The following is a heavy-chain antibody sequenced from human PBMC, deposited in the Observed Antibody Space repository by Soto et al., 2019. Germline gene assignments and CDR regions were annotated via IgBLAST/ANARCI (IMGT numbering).Heavy chain of an antibody. J-gene: IGHJ4*02. CDR3: AKDLDPYSSGLSFCGY. V-gene: IGHV1-3*01. D-gene: IGHD3-22*01. CDR1: GYTFTSYA. Sequence: ASVKVSCKASGYTFTSYAMHWVLQAPGQRLEWMGWINAGNGNTKYSQKFQGRVTITRDTSASTAYMELSSLRSEDTAVYYCAKDLDPYSSGLSFCGYWGQGTLVTVSS. CDR2: INAGNGNT.